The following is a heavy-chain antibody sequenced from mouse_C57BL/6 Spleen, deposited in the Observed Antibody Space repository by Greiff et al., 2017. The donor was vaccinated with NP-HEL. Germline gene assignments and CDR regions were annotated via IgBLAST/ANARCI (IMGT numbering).Heavy chain of an antibody. CDR1: GYTFTDYY. Sequence: VQLKESGPELVKPGASVKISCKASGYTFTDYYMNWVKQSHGKSLEWIGDINPNNGGTSYNQKFKGKATLTVDKSSSTAYMELRSLTSEDSAVYYCAIYDGYPWFAYWGQGTLVTVSA. CDR2: INPNNGGT. D-gene: IGHD2-3*01. V-gene: IGHV1-26*01. J-gene: IGHJ3*01. CDR3: AIYDGYPWFAY.